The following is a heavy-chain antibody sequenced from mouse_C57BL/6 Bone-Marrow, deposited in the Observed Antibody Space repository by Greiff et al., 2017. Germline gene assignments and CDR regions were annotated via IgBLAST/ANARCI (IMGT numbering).Heavy chain of an antibody. V-gene: IGHV2-5*01. CDR1: GFSLTSYG. J-gene: IGHJ3*01. CDR2: IWRGGST. CDR3: ANPDYYGSTPFAY. D-gene: IGHD1-1*01. Sequence: VQRVESGPGLVQPSQSLSITCTVSGFSLTSYGVHWVRQSPGKGLEWLGVIWRGGSTDYNEAFMSRLSITKDNSKSQVFLKMNSLQADDTAIYYCANPDYYGSTPFAYWGQGTLVTVSA.